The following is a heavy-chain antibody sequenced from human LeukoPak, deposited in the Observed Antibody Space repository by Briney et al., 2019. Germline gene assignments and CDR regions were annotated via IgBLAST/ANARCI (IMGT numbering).Heavy chain of an antibody. J-gene: IGHJ3*02. Sequence: PGGSLRLSCAASGFTFSSYSMNWVRQAPGKGLEWVSYISSSSSTIYYADSVKGRFTISRDNAKNSLYLQMNSLRAEDTAVCYCARAGGEGAFDIWGQGTMVTVSS. V-gene: IGHV3-48*01. CDR3: ARAGGEGAFDI. D-gene: IGHD3-10*01. CDR1: GFTFSSYS. CDR2: ISSSSSTI.